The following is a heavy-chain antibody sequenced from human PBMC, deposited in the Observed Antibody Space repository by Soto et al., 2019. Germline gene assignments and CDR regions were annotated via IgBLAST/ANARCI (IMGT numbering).Heavy chain of an antibody. CDR3: AREGRLQSLDY. Sequence: SETLSLTCTVSGASISNPDYYWSWIRQPPGKGLEWIGTIFFNGETSFSPSLESRLSMSVDTSKNQFSLSLRSVTASDTAVYFCAREGRLQSLDYWGQGTLVTVSS. J-gene: IGHJ4*02. V-gene: IGHV4-30-4*01. D-gene: IGHD4-4*01. CDR2: IFFNGET. CDR1: GASISNPDYY.